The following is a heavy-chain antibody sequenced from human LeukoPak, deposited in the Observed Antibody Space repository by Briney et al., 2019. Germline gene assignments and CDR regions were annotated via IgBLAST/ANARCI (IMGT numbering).Heavy chain of an antibody. J-gene: IGHJ4*02. Sequence: GGSLRLSCAASGFTFSTYALTWVRQAPGKGLEWVSVISGSDGSTNYADSVKGRFTISRDNSKNTLYLQMNSLRAEDTAVYYCARDRWGSAPFDYWGQGTLVTVSS. CDR2: ISGSDGST. V-gene: IGHV3-23*01. CDR1: GFTFSTYA. CDR3: ARDRWGSAPFDY. D-gene: IGHD3-16*01.